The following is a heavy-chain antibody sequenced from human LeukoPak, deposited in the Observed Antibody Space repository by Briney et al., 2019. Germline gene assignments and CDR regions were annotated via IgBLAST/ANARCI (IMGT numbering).Heavy chain of an antibody. V-gene: IGHV1-2*02. CDR3: ARDPYHYGSGSPHGMDV. D-gene: IGHD3-10*01. J-gene: IGHJ6*02. CDR1: GYSFTGYY. CDR2: INPNSGGT. Sequence: ASVTVSCKASGYSFTGYYMHWVRQAPGQGLEWMGWINPNSGGTNYAQKFQGRVIMTRDTSISTAFMELSSLRSDDTAVYYCARDPYHYGSGSPHGMDVWGQGTTVTVSS.